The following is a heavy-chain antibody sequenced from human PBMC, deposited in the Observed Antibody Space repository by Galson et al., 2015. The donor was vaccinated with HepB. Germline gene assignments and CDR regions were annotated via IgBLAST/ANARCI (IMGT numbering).Heavy chain of an antibody. CDR1: GFIFTSQS. D-gene: IGHD3-10*01. Sequence: LRLSCAASGFIFTSQSMNWVRQAPGKGLEWFSYIKSDGSVINYADSVKGRFTISRDNAKNSLYLQMDSLREEDTAVYYCARGLGSGRYSDHRFDPWGQGTLVTVSS. CDR2: IKSDGSVI. J-gene: IGHJ5*02. V-gene: IGHV3-48*02. CDR3: ARGLGSGRYSDHRFDP.